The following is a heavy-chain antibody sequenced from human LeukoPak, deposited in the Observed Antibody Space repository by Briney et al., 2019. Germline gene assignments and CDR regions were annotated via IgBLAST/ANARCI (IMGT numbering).Heavy chain of an antibody. D-gene: IGHD3-10*01. Sequence: GASVKVSCKASGYTFTSYGIGWVRQAPGQGLEWMGWISAYNGNTNYAQKLQGRVTMTTDTSTSTAYMELRSLRSDDTAVYYCAREHLDYYGSGSYSLPATDYWGQGTLVTVSS. J-gene: IGHJ4*02. CDR2: ISAYNGNT. V-gene: IGHV1-18*01. CDR3: AREHLDYYGSGSYSLPATDY. CDR1: GYTFTSYG.